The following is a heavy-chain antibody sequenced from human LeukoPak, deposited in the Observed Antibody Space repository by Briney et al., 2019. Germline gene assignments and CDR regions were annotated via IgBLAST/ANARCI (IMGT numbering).Heavy chain of an antibody. D-gene: IGHD6-13*01. CDR3: AVVIAAAAPFDY. J-gene: IGHJ4*02. V-gene: IGHV1-69*04. Sequence: ASVKVSCKASGGTFSSYAISWVRQAPGQGLEWMGRIIPILGIANYAQKFQGRVTITADISTSTAYMELSSLRSEDTAVYYCAVVIAAAAPFDYWGQGTLVTVSS. CDR2: IIPILGIA. CDR1: GGTFSSYA.